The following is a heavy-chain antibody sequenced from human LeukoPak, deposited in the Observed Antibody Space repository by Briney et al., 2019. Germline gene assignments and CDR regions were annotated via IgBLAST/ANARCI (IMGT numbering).Heavy chain of an antibody. V-gene: IGHV4-59*01. CDR2: IYYSGST. CDR1: GGSISSYY. CDR3: ASDYGDYEGFAFDI. Sequence: SETLSLTCTVSGGSISSYYWSWIRQPPGKGLEWIGYIYYSGSTNYNPSLKSRVTISVDTSKNKFSLKLSSVTAADTAVYYCASDYGDYEGFAFDIWGQGTMVTASS. D-gene: IGHD4-17*01. J-gene: IGHJ3*02.